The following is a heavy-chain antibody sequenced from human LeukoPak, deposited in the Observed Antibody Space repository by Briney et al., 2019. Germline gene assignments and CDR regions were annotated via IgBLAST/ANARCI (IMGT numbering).Heavy chain of an antibody. J-gene: IGHJ4*02. V-gene: IGHV3-21*01. D-gene: IGHD2-15*01. CDR1: GFTFSSYS. CDR3: ARGFRAGYCSGGSCRVRSCFDY. CDR2: ISSSSSYI. Sequence: GGSLRLSCAASGFTFSSYSMNWVRQAPGKGLEWVSSISSSSSYIYYADSVKGRFTISRDNAKNSLYLQMNSLRAEDTAVYYCARGFRAGYCSGGSCRVRSCFDYWGQGTLVTVSS.